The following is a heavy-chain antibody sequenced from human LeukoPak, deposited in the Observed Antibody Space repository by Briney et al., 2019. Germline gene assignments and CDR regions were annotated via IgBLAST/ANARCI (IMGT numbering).Heavy chain of an antibody. V-gene: IGHV3-15*01. D-gene: IGHD3-3*01. Sequence: GGSLRLSCAASGFTFSNAWMSWVRQAPGKGLEWVGRIKSKTDGGTTDYAAPVKGRFTISRDDSKNTLYLQMNSLKTEDTAVYYCTTRRPYYDFWSGYLSSAFDIWGQGTMVTVSS. CDR2: IKSKTDGGTT. CDR3: TTRRPYYDFWSGYLSSAFDI. CDR1: GFTFSNAW. J-gene: IGHJ3*02.